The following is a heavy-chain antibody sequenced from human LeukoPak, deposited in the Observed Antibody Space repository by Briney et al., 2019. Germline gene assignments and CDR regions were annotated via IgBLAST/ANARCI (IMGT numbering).Heavy chain of an antibody. Sequence: PSETLSLTCTVPGGSISSSSYYWGWIRRPPGKGLEWIGSMYYSGSTYYNPSHKSRITISVDTSKNQFSLKLSSVTAADTAVYYCARVRFPYDYVWGSYRYFDYWGQGTLVTVS. CDR3: ARVRFPYDYVWGSYRYFDY. J-gene: IGHJ4*02. V-gene: IGHV4-39*07. CDR2: MYYSGST. D-gene: IGHD3-16*02. CDR1: GGSISSSSYY.